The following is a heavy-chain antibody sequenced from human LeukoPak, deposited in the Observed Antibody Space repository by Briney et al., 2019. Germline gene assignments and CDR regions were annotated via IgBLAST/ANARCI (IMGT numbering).Heavy chain of an antibody. CDR1: GYSFTSYW. J-gene: IGHJ5*02. CDR2: IYPGNSET. V-gene: IGHV5-51*01. CDR3: ARHLPGGDDL. D-gene: IGHD2-21*01. Sequence: GESLKISCKGSGYSFTSYWIVWVRQMPGKGLEWVGIIYPGNSETNYSPPFEGQVTISVVKSISTAFLQLSSLKASDTAIYYCARHLPGGDDLWGQGTLVTVSS.